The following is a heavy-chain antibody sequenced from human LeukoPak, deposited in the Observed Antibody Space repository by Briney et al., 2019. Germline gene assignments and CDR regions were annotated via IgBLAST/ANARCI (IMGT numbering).Heavy chain of an antibody. V-gene: IGHV3-30*04. CDR2: ISYDGSNK. CDR3: AKDQRPVAGTGFDY. Sequence: GGSLRLSCAASGFTFSSYAMHWVRQAPGKGLEWVAVISYDGSNKYYADSVKGRFTISRDNSKNTLYLQMNSLRAEDTAVYYCAKDQRPVAGTGFDYWGQGTLVTVSS. CDR1: GFTFSSYA. J-gene: IGHJ4*02. D-gene: IGHD6-19*01.